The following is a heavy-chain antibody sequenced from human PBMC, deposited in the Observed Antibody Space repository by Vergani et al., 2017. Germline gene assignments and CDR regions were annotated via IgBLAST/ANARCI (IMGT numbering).Heavy chain of an antibody. D-gene: IGHD2-15*01. V-gene: IGHV4-34*01. CDR1: GGSFSGYY. CDR2: INHSGST. J-gene: IGHJ4*02. Sequence: QVQLQQWGAGLLKPSENLSLTCAVYGGSFSGYYWSWIRQPPGKGLEWIGEINHSGSTNYKPSLKSRVTISVETSKNQFSLKLSSVTAADTAVYYCARDNHSGGRTGDYWGQGTLVTVPS. CDR3: ARDNHSGGRTGDY.